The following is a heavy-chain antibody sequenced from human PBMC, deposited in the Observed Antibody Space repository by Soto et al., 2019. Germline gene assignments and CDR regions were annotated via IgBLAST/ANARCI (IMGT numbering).Heavy chain of an antibody. CDR2: IRKDGLVI. J-gene: IGHJ3*02. CDR3: ARDFNPAHGDLLYDAFDT. D-gene: IGHD3-9*01. V-gene: IGHV3-7*01. CDR1: GFTFSPSW. Sequence: EVQLVESGGDLVQPGGSLRLSCAASGFTFSPSWLTWGRQSPGTGLERVTNIRKDGLVIHYGGSVKGRFTLYGDTAKNALYQEFTKLGADDTAVYFCARDFNPAHGDLLYDAFDTWGQGTVVSVS.